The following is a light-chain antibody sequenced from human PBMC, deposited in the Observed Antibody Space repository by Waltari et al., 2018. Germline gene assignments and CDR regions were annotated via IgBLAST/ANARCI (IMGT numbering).Light chain of an antibody. J-gene: IGLJ2*01. CDR2: EVS. CDR1: SSAVGDYNY. V-gene: IGLV2-8*01. Sequence: QSALTQPPSASGSPGQSVPISCTGTSSAVGDYNYVPWYQQHPGKAPKLMIFEVSKRPAGVPDRFSGSKSGNTASLTVSGLQAEDEADYYCSSYAGSNNVVFGGGTKLTVL. CDR3: SSYAGSNNVV.